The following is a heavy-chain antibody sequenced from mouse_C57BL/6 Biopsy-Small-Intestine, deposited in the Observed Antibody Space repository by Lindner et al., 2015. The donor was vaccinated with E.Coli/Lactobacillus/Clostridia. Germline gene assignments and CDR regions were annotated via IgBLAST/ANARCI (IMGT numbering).Heavy chain of an antibody. J-gene: IGHJ3*01. CDR3: ARDPGTHRRECGSGTCYSSAFGI. V-gene: IGHV1-64*01. Sequence: SVKVSCKSSGYSFTSYFTHWVRQAPGQGLEWMGWINPTSGDTSSVQTFQGRVTMTRDTSISTVYMELSNLRSDDTAVYYCARDPGTHRRECGSGTCYSSAFGIWGQGTMVTVSS. D-gene: IGHD2-12*01. CDR1: GYSFTSYF. CDR2: INPTSGDT.